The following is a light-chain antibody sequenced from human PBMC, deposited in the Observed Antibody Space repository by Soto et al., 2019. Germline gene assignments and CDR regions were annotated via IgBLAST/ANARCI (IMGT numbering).Light chain of an antibody. J-gene: IGKJ4*01. CDR1: QSVSSSH. Sequence: EIALTEFPGTLSLSPGEPATLSCRACQSVSSSHLAWYQQKPGQAPRLIIYGASSRATGIPDRFSGSGSGTDFTLTISRLEPEDFVVYYCQQYGSSPPLTCGGGTKVDIK. CDR2: GAS. V-gene: IGKV3-20*01. CDR3: QQYGSSPPLT.